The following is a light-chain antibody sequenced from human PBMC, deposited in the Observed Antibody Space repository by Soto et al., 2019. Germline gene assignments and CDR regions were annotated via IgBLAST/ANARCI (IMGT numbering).Light chain of an antibody. CDR2: AAS. J-gene: IGKJ1*01. Sequence: AIQMTQSPSSLSASVGDRVTITCRASQGIRNDLGWYQQKPGKAPKLLIYAASSLQSGVPSRFSGSGSGTDFTLTISSLQPEDFVTYYCLQDYNSWTFGQGTKVEIK. CDR1: QGIRND. CDR3: LQDYNSWT. V-gene: IGKV1-6*01.